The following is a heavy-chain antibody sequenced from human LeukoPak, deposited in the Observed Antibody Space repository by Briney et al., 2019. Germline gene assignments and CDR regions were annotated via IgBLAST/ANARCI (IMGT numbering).Heavy chain of an antibody. D-gene: IGHD6-13*01. CDR3: ARDQAAAGRN. Sequence: PGGSLRLSCAVSGFTFSSYEMNWVRQAPGKGLEWVSYISSSGSTIYYADSVKGRFTISRDNAKNSLYLQMNSLRAEDTAVYYCARDQAAAGRNWGQGTLVTVSS. V-gene: IGHV3-48*03. J-gene: IGHJ4*02. CDR1: GFTFSSYE. CDR2: ISSSGSTI.